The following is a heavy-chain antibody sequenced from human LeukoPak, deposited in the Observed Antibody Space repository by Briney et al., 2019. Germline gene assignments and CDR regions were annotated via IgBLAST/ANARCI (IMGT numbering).Heavy chain of an antibody. J-gene: IGHJ4*02. Sequence: GGSLRLSCTGSGFTFGDYAMTWVRQAPGKGLEWVGFIRSQIYGGTPEYAASVKGRFTISRDDSEGVAYLQMNSLKTEDTAVYYCTRDHTPYYWGQGTLVTVSS. CDR3: TRDHTPYY. CDR1: GFTFGDYA. D-gene: IGHD2-2*02. V-gene: IGHV3-49*04. CDR2: IRSQIYGGTP.